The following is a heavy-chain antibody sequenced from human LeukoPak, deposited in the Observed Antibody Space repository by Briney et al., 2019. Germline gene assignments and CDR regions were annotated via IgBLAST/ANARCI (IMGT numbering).Heavy chain of an antibody. CDR1: GFTSSSYG. D-gene: IGHD6-13*01. J-gene: IGHJ4*02. CDR2: ISYDGSNK. V-gene: IGHV3-30*18. CDR3: AKDRSGRIAAAGILDY. Sequence: GGSLRLSCAASGFTSSSYGMHWARQAPGKGLEWVAVISYDGSNKYYADSVKGRFTISRDNSKNTLYLQMNSLRAEDTAVYYCAKDRSGRIAAAGILDYWGQGTLVTVSS.